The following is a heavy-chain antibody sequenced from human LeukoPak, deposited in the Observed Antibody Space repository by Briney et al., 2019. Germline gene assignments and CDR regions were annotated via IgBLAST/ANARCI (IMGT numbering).Heavy chain of an antibody. J-gene: IGHJ3*02. CDR2: IDWDDDK. V-gene: IGHV2-70*04. D-gene: IGHD5-18*01. CDR3: ARTYSYGYAFDI. Sequence: ESGPTLVNPTQTLTLTCTFSGFSLRTRGMRVSWIRQPPGKALEWLARIDWDDDKFYSTSLKTRLTISKDTSKNQVVLTMTNMDPVDTATYYCARTYSYGYAFDIWGQGTMVTVSS. CDR1: GFSLRTRGMR.